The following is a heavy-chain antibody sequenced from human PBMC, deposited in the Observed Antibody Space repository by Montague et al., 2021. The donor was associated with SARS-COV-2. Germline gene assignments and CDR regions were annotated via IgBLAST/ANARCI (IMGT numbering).Heavy chain of an antibody. CDR3: ARAQNICFIANCVNYFDL. CDR1: GGSIRSYY. J-gene: IGHJ4*02. Sequence: SETLSLTCEVSGGSIRSYYWSWIRQSPGKGLEWIGYVHYTGSNKYNPSLKTRVTLSLDTPKNHFSLRLNSVTAADTAVYYCARAQNICFIANCVNYFDLWGLGTLVGVSS. D-gene: IGHD1-1*01. CDR2: VHYTGSN. V-gene: IGHV4-59*01.